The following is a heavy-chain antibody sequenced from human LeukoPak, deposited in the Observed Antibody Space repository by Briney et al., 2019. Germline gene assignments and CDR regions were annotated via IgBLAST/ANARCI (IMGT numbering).Heavy chain of an antibody. CDR1: GFTFSSYA. J-gene: IGHJ4*02. CDR3: AKDKRRRGYSGYDFPYYFDY. V-gene: IGHV3-23*01. Sequence: GGSLRLSCAASGFTFSSYAMSWVRQAPGKGLEWVSAISGSGGSTHYADSVKGRFTISRDNSKNTLYLQMNSLRAEDTAVYYCAKDKRRRGYSGYDFPYYFDYWGQGTLVTVSS. CDR2: ISGSGGST. D-gene: IGHD5-12*01.